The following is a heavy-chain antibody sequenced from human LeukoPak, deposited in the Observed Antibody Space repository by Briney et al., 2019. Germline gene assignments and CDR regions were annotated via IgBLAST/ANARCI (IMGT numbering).Heavy chain of an antibody. CDR3: ARGGTVWNFDY. D-gene: IGHD1-1*01. V-gene: IGHV4-59*12. CDR2: GHYTGST. J-gene: IGHJ4*02. CDR1: GDSINNYY. Sequence: PSETLSLTCTVSGDSINNYYWNWIRQPQGKGLEWIGYGHYTGSTYKNPSLNSRVAFSVDASKNQFSLKLSSVTAADTAVYYCARGGTVWNFDYWGQGTLVTVSS.